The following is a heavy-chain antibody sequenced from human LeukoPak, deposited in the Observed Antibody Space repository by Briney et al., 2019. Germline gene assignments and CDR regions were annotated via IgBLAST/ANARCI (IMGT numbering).Heavy chain of an antibody. Sequence: GGSLRLSCAASGFSFSSYYMHWARQAPGKGLVWVAHINGDGSITGHADSVKGRFTISRDNAKNTLFLQVSSQTAEDAAVYYCGRGRFPYSVDVWGQGTTVTVSS. D-gene: IGHD3-3*01. CDR1: GFSFSSYY. CDR2: INGDGSIT. CDR3: GRGRFPYSVDV. V-gene: IGHV3-74*01. J-gene: IGHJ6*02.